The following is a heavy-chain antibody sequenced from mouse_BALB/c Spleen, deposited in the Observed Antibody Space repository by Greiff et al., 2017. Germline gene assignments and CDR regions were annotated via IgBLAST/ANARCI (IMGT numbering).Heavy chain of an antibody. CDR1: GFTFSSYG. Sequence: DVHLVESGGGLVQPGGSLKLSCAASGFTFSSYGMSWVRQTPDKRLELVATINSNGGSTYYPDSVKGRFTISSDNAKNTLYLQMSSLKSEDTAMYYCARAPPYYDYDGYAMDYWGQGTSVTVSS. D-gene: IGHD2-4*01. CDR2: INSNGGST. J-gene: IGHJ4*01. CDR3: ARAPPYYDYDGYAMDY. V-gene: IGHV5-6-3*01.